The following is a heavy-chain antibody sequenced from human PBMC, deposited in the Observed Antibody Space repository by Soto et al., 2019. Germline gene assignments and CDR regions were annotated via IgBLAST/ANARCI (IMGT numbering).Heavy chain of an antibody. CDR2: IYPGDSDT. J-gene: IGHJ6*02. D-gene: IGHD2-2*01. CDR3: ARLGYCSSTSCYPYYYYGMDV. V-gene: IGHV5-51*01. CDR1: GYSFTSYW. Sequence: GESLKISCKGSGYSFTSYWIGWVRQMPGKGLEWMGIIYPGDSDTRYSPSFQGQVTISADKSISTAYLQWSSLKASDTATYYCARLGYCSSTSCYPYYYYGMDVWGQGTTVTVSS.